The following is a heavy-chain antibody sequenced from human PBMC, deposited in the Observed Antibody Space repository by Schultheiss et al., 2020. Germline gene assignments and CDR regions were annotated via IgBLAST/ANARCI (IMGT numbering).Heavy chain of an antibody. J-gene: IGHJ3*02. CDR3: ARAWDYDSSGGAFDI. Sequence: SETLSLTCTVSGGSISSGGYYWSWIRQHPGKGLEWIGYIYYSGSTYYNPSLKSRVTISVDTSKNQFSLKLSSVTAADTAVYYCARAWDYDSSGGAFDIWGQGTMVTVSS. CDR2: IYYSGST. CDR1: GGSISSGGYY. D-gene: IGHD3-22*01. V-gene: IGHV4-31*03.